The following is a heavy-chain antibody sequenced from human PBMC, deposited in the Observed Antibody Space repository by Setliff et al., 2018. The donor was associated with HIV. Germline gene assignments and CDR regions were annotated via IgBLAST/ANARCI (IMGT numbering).Heavy chain of an antibody. D-gene: IGHD1-26*01. CDR1: GYTFTNYW. CDR3: IRRRRAPGTEDLEAV. CDR2: IYPGDSVT. J-gene: IGHJ4*02. V-gene: IGHV5-51*01. Sequence: GESLKISCRASGYTFTNYWIGWVRQMPGKGLEWMGVIYPGDSVTRYGPSFQGQVFISADRSITTAYLEWSSLKPSDTAMYYCIRRRRAPGTEDLEAVWGQGTLVTVS.